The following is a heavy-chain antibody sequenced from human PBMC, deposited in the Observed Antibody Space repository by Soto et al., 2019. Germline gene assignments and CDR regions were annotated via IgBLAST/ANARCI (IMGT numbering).Heavy chain of an antibody. CDR2: MNPNSGNT. CDR1: GYTFTSYY. D-gene: IGHD3-10*01. V-gene: IGHV1-8*02. J-gene: IGHJ4*02. Sequence: ASVKVACKASGYTFTSYYMHWVRQATGQGLEWMGWMNPNSGNTGYAQKFQGRVTMTRNTSISTAYMELSSLRSEDTAVYYCARGSAGLLWFGDVVYWGQGTLVTVSS. CDR3: ARGSAGLLWFGDVVY.